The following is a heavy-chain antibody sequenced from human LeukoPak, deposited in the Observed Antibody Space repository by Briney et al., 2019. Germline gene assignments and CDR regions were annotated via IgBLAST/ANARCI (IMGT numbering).Heavy chain of an antibody. CDR1: GFTFSSYA. J-gene: IGHJ5*02. D-gene: IGHD2-2*01. V-gene: IGHV3-23*01. CDR2: ISGSGGST. Sequence: GRSLRLSCAASGFTFSSYAMSWVRQAPGKGLEWVSAISGSGGSTYYADSVKGRFTISRANSKNTLYLQMNSLRAEDTAVYYCAKEARLYCSSTSCQESWFDPWGQGTLVTVSS. CDR3: AKEARLYCSSTSCQESWFDP.